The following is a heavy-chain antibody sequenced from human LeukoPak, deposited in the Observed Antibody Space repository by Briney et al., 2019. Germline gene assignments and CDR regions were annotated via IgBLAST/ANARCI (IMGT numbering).Heavy chain of an antibody. CDR3: ARDWNRWFGEFYFDY. CDR1: GFTLSDYY. CDR2: IRSSGSTI. D-gene: IGHD3-10*01. J-gene: IGHJ4*02. V-gene: IGHV3-11*01. Sequence: GGSLRLSWAASGFTLSDYYMSWIRQAPGKGLEWVSYIRSSGSTIYYADSVKGRFTISRDNAKNSLYLQMNSLRAEDTAVYYCARDWNRWFGEFYFDYWGQGTLVTVSS.